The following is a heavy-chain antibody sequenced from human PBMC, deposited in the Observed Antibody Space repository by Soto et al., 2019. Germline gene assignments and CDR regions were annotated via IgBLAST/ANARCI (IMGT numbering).Heavy chain of an antibody. J-gene: IGHJ4*02. CDR3: AKERDNGADRYYFDD. V-gene: IGHV3-23*01. D-gene: IGHD2-8*01. CDR1: GFTLSSYA. Sequence: GGSLRRSCAASGFTLSSYAMTWVRQAPGKGLEWVSAISGSGDSTYYADSVKGRFTISRDQSKNTLYLQMHSLRAEDTAVYFCAKERDNGADRYYFDDWRQGTLVTVSS. CDR2: ISGSGDST.